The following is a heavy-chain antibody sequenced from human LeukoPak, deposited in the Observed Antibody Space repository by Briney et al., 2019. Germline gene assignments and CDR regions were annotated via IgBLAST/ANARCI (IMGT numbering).Heavy chain of an antibody. J-gene: IGHJ3*02. D-gene: IGHD1-26*01. CDR2: ISAYNGNT. V-gene: IGHV1-18*03. Sequence: ASVKVSCKASGYTFTSYGISWVRQAPGQGLEWMGWISAYNGNTNYAQKLQGRATMTTDTSTSTAYMELRSLRSDDMAVYYCARDGSYLSVGAFDIWGQGTMVTVSS. CDR1: GYTFTSYG. CDR3: ARDGSYLSVGAFDI.